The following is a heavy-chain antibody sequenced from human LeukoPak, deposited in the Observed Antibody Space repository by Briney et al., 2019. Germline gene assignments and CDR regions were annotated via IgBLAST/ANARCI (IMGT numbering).Heavy chain of an antibody. CDR3: ARVFPGGYCSGGSCPDRDFDY. CDR1: GFTVSSNY. Sequence: GGSLRPSCAASGFTVSSNYMSWVRQAPGKGLEWVSVIYSGGSTYYADSVKGRFTISRDNSKNTLYLQMNSLRAEDTAVYYCARVFPGGYCSGGSCPDRDFDYWGQGTLVTVSS. V-gene: IGHV3-66*01. D-gene: IGHD2-15*01. CDR2: IYSGGST. J-gene: IGHJ4*02.